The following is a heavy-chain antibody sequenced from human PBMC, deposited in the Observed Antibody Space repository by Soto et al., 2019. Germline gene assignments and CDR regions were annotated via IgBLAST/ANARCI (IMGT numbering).Heavy chain of an antibody. CDR2: IYDGGST. CDR3: AREVIPLTTDWYFDL. Sequence: QLQLRESGPGLVKPSETLSLTCTVSGGSISGGVGGLYYWSWIRQPPGKGLGWIGYIYDGGSTYYKPSLKSRVTISVDTSKNQFYLRLSSVTAADTAVYYCAREVIPLTTDWYFDLWGRGTLVTVSS. J-gene: IGHJ2*01. V-gene: IGHV4-30-4*01. CDR1: GGSISGGVGGLYY. D-gene: IGHD4-17*01.